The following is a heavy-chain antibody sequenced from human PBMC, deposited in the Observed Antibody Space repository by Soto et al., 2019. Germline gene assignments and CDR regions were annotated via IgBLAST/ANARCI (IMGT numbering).Heavy chain of an antibody. CDR1: GGTSSNFV. V-gene: IGHV1-69*06. Sequence: QMQLVQSGTEVKKSGSSVKVSCKASGGTSSNFVITWVRQVPGHGLEWLGGILPMFGAVKYAQKFQDRLTITADRSTKTAAMELGSLRPEDTAVYYCARPKRSGYDRGDSYYHTMDVWGHGTTVTVS. CDR2: ILPMFGAV. CDR3: ARPKRSGYDRGDSYYHTMDV. J-gene: IGHJ6*02. D-gene: IGHD3-3*01.